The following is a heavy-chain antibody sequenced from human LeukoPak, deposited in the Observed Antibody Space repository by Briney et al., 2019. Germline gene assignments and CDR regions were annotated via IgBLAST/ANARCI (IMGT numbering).Heavy chain of an antibody. J-gene: IGHJ4*02. CDR1: GGSISSGGYS. CDR2: IYHSGST. Sequence: SQTLSLTCAVSGGSISSGGYSWSWIRQPPGKGLEWIGYIYHSGSTYYNPSLKSRVTISVDRSKNQFSLKLSSVTAADTAVYYCVRGGVTNYFDYWGQGTLVTVSS. CDR3: VRGGVTNYFDY. V-gene: IGHV4-30-2*01. D-gene: IGHD4-23*01.